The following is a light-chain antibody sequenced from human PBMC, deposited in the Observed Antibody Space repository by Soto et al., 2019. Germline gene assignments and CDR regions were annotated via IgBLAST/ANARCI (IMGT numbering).Light chain of an antibody. J-gene: IGKJ1*01. V-gene: IGKV3-20*01. CDR2: EIS. CDR3: QQYGTSPKT. Sequence: EIVFTQSPATLSSSPGERATLSCRASQIVGSRLAWYRHRPGQAPRLLIYEISNRETGIPARFSGSGAGTECTLTIIRLEREDFEVYYCQQYGTSPKTFGQGTQVDIK. CDR1: QIVGSR.